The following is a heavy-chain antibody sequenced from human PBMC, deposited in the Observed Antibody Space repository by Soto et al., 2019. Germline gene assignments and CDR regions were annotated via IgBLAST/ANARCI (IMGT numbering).Heavy chain of an antibody. CDR3: ARVDYGDYYAFDI. Sequence: SETLSLTCTVSGGSISSYYWSWIRHPPGKGLEWIGYIYYSGSTNYNPSLKSRVTISVDTSKNQFSLKLSSVTAADTAVYYCARVDYGDYYAFDIWGQGTMDTVS. J-gene: IGHJ3*02. V-gene: IGHV4-59*01. CDR2: IYYSGST. CDR1: GGSISSYY. D-gene: IGHD4-17*01.